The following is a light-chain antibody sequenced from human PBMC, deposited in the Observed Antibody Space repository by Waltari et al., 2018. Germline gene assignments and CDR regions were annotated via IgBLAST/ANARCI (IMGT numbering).Light chain of an antibody. CDR3: QQANSFPWT. CDR1: QGISSL. CDR2: AAS. V-gene: IGKV1-12*01. Sequence: DIQITQSPSSVSALVGDRVTITCRASQGISSLLVWYQQKPGKAPKLLIYAASSLQSGVPSRFSGRGSEADFTLNSSSLQPEDFGTYYCQQANSFPWTFGQGTKVEIK. J-gene: IGKJ1*01.